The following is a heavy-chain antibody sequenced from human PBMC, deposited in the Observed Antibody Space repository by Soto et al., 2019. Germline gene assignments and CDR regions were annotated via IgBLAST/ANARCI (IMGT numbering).Heavy chain of an antibody. CDR2: ISVSGST. J-gene: IGHJ4*02. CDR3: AKVIMTAGSSL. D-gene: IGHD3-10*01. Sequence: EVQLLESVGGLVQPGGSLRLSCAASGFTFSTYAMTWVRQAPGKWLAWLSSISVSGSTYYADSVKGRFTISRDNSKNTLYLQMNSLRAEDTAVYYCAKVIMTAGSSLWDRGTLVTVSS. V-gene: IGHV3-23*01. CDR1: GFTFSTYA.